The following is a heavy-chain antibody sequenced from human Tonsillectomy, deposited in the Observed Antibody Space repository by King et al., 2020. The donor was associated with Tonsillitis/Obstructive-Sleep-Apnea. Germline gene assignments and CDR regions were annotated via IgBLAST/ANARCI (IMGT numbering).Heavy chain of an antibody. Sequence: VQLVESGGGVVQPGRSLRLSCAASGFSFSSNGMHWVRQAPGKGLEWVAVISHDGSNKDYADSVKGRFTISRDNYNNTLYLQMNSLRAEDTAVYYCAKDLSIGWALDYWGQGTLVTVSS. D-gene: IGHD6-25*01. J-gene: IGHJ4*02. CDR2: ISHDGSNK. CDR1: GFSFSSNG. CDR3: AKDLSIGWALDY. V-gene: IGHV3-30*18.